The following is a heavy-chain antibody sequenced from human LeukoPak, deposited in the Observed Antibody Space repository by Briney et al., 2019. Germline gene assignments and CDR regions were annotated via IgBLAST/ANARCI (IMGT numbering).Heavy chain of an antibody. CDR1: GFSFSTFA. V-gene: IGHV3-23*01. Sequence: PGGSLRLSCVPSGFSFSTFAMNWVRQAPGKGLEWVSAISVNGGNTYYTDSVKGRFTISRDSSKNTLYLQMHTLTVEDSAVYYCAKGIPGYNYYYMDRWGKGTTVTVSS. CDR2: ISVNGGNT. CDR3: AKGIPGYNYYYMDR. J-gene: IGHJ6*03. D-gene: IGHD2-21*01.